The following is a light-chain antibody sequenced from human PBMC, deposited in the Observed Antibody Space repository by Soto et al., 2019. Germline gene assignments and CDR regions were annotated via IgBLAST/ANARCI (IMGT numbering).Light chain of an antibody. CDR3: QQGGNWPVT. CDR1: QDVGTY. V-gene: IGKV3D-11*01. J-gene: IGKJ5*01. Sequence: VLTQSPATLSLSPGERATLSCRASQDVGTYVAWYQVRGGQATRLLISGASKRATGIPDRINGGGSGADFTLTINSLESEDFGVYFCQQGGNWPVTFGQGTRVEIK. CDR2: GAS.